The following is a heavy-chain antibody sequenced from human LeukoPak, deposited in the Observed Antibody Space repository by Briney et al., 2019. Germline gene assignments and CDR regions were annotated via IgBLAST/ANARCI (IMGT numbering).Heavy chain of an antibody. J-gene: IGHJ4*02. V-gene: IGHV4-39*01. CDR1: GGSISSSSYY. Sequence: PSETLSPTCTVSGGSISSSSYYWGWIRQPPGKGLEWIGSIYYSGSTYYNPSLKSRVTISVDTSKNQFSLKLSSVTAADTAVYYCARLEVVGANYYFDYWGQGTLVTVSS. D-gene: IGHD1-26*01. CDR3: ARLEVVGANYYFDY. CDR2: IYYSGST.